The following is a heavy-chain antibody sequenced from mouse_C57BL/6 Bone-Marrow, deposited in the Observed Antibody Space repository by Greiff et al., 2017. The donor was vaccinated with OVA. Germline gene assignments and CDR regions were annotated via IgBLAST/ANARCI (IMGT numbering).Heavy chain of an antibody. J-gene: IGHJ1*03. V-gene: IGHV1-55*01. Sequence: VQLQQSGAELVKPGASVKMSCKASGYTFTSYWITWVKQRPGQGLEWIGDIYPGSGSTNYNEKFKSKATLTVDTSSSTAYMQLSSLTSEDSAVYYCARRGLRREDWYFDVWGTGTTVTVSS. D-gene: IGHD2-2*01. CDR3: ARRGLRREDWYFDV. CDR2: IYPGSGST. CDR1: GYTFTSYW.